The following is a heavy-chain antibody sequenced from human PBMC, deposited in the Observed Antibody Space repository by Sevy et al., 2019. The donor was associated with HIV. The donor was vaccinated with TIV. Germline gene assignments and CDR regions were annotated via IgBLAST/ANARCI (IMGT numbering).Heavy chain of an antibody. D-gene: IGHD1-1*01. Sequence: ASVKVSCKASGGSFSNFPVSWVRQAPGQGLEWMGMIISKFGTTDYAQQFLGRVTIIADESTSTVYMELNRLTSDYTAVYYCATSGTTGTTSHFGYWGQGTLVTVSS. CDR1: GGSFSNFP. CDR3: ATSGTTGTTSHFGY. CDR2: IISKFGTT. J-gene: IGHJ4*02. V-gene: IGHV1-69*13.